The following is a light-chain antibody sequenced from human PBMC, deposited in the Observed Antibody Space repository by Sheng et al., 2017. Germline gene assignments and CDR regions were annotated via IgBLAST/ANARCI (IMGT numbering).Light chain of an antibody. Sequence: EIVMTQSPATLSVSPGERATLSCRASQSVRSNLAWYQQKPGQAPRLLIYGASTRATGIPARFSGSGSGTDFTLTISSLEPEDCAVYYCQIRGNWLFGPGTKVQIK. CDR2: GAS. CDR3: QIRGNWL. CDR1: QSVRSN. V-gene: IGKV3-11*01. J-gene: IGKJ3*01.